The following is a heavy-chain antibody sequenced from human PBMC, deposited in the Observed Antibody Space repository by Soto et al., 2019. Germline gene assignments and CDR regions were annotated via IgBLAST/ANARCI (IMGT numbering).Heavy chain of an antibody. CDR1: GSTLTSYG. V-gene: IGHV1-18*01. J-gene: IGHJ3*02. CDR3: ARDGSYYSNDHWVGYAALDI. CDR2: ISVNNGNT. Sequence: QVHLVQSGLEVKKPGASVSVSCRASGSTLTSYGISWVRQAPGQGFEWMGWISVNNGNTQYAQKLKGRGSMTTDTSTATVYMVLRSLRSYDTAVYYCARDGSYYSNDHWVGYAALDIWGQGTMVTVSS. D-gene: IGHD3-10*01.